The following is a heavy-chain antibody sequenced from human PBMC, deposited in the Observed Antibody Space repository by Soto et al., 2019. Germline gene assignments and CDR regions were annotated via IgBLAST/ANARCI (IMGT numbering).Heavy chain of an antibody. D-gene: IGHD2-15*01. CDR2: IIPILGIA. Sequence: QVQLVQSGAEVKKPGSSVKVSCKASGGTFSSYTISWVRQAPGQGLEWMGRIIPILGIANYAQKFQGRVTITADKSTSTAYMELSRLRSEDTAVYYCARDPRGYCSGGSCEPWGQGTLVTVSS. V-gene: IGHV1-69*08. J-gene: IGHJ5*02. CDR3: ARDPRGYCSGGSCEP. CDR1: GGTFSSYT.